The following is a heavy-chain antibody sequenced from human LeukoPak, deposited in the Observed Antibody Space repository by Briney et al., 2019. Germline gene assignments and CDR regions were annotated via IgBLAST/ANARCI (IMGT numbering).Heavy chain of an antibody. V-gene: IGHV1-18*01. J-gene: IGHJ5*02. CDR1: GYTFTSYG. CDR2: ISAYNGNT. D-gene: IGHD2-2*01. Sequence: ASVKVSCKASGYTFTSYGISWVRQAPGQGLEWMGWISAYNGNTNYAQKLQSRVTMTTDTSTSTAYMELRSLRSDDTAVYYCARDRIVVVPAAMNRWFDPWGQGTLVTVSS. CDR3: ARDRIVVVPAAMNRWFDP.